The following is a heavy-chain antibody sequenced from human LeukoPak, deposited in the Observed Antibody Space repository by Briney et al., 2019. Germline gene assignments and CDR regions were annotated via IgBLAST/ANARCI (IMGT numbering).Heavy chain of an antibody. J-gene: IGHJ4*02. CDR1: GGSFSGYY. D-gene: IGHD4-17*01. Sequence: PSETLSLTCAVYGGSFSGYYWSWIRQPPGKGLEWIGEINHSGRTNYNPSLKSRVTISVDTSKNQFSLKLSSVTAADTAVYYCASLYGDYDDYWGQGTLVTVSS. V-gene: IGHV4-34*01. CDR2: INHSGRT. CDR3: ASLYGDYDDY.